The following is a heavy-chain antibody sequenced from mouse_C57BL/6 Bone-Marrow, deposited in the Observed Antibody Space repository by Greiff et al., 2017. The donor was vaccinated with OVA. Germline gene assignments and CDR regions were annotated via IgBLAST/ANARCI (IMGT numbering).Heavy chain of an antibody. CDR3: ARSGTGTAWFAY. J-gene: IGHJ3*01. CDR2: IYPGGGYT. V-gene: IGHV1-63*01. CDR1: GYTFTNYW. Sequence: QVQLQQSGAELVRPGPSVKMSCKASGYTFTNYWIGWAKQRPGHGLEWIGDIYPGGGYTNYNEKFKGKATLTADKSSSTAYMQFSSLTSEDSAIYYCARSGTGTAWFAYWGQGTLVTVSA. D-gene: IGHD4-1*01.